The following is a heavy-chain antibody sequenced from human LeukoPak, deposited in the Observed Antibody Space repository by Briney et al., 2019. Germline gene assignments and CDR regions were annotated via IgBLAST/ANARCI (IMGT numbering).Heavy chain of an antibody. J-gene: IGHJ4*02. CDR3: AKDYSTGEGY. V-gene: IGHV3-30*18. Sequence: PGRSLRLSCAASGFTFSSYGMHWVRQAPGKGLEWVAVISYDGSNKYYADSVKGRFTISRDNSKNTLYLQMNSLRAEDTAVYYCAKDYSTGEGYWGQGTLVTVSS. CDR2: ISYDGSNK. CDR1: GFTFSSYG. D-gene: IGHD4-11*01.